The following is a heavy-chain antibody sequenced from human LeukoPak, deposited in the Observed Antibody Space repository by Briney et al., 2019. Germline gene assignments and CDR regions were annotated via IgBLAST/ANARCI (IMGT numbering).Heavy chain of an antibody. CDR3: ARDLNAAMAFDY. V-gene: IGHV4-34*01. Sequence: KTSETLSLTCAVYGGSFSGYYWSWIRQPPGKGLEWIGEINHSGSTNYNPSLKSRVTISVDTSKNQFSLKLSSVTAADTAVYYCARDLNAAMAFDYWGQGTLVTVSS. J-gene: IGHJ4*02. CDR1: GGSFSGYY. D-gene: IGHD5-18*01. CDR2: INHSGST.